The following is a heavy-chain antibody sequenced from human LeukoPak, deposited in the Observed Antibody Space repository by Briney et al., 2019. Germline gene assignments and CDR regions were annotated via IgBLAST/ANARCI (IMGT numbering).Heavy chain of an antibody. Sequence: PGGSLRLSCAASGFTFSNAWMSWARQAPGKGLEWVGRIKSKTDGGTTDYAAPVKGRFTISRDDSKNTLYLQMNSLRAEDTAVYYCARVEAVAGTWGGLDPWGQGTLVTVSS. CDR1: GFTFSNAW. V-gene: IGHV3-15*01. D-gene: IGHD6-19*01. CDR2: IKSKTDGGTT. J-gene: IGHJ5*02. CDR3: ARVEAVAGTWGGLDP.